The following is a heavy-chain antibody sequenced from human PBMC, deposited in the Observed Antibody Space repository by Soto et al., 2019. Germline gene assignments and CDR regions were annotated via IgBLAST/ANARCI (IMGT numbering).Heavy chain of an antibody. Sequence: SETLSLTCTVSGGSISSSSYYWGWIRQHPGKGLEWIGSIYYSGSTYYDPSLKSRVTISVDTSKNQFSLKLSSVTAAVTAVYYCARRPGYGLYYFDYWGQGTLVTVSS. J-gene: IGHJ4*02. D-gene: IGHD5-18*01. CDR2: IYYSGST. CDR3: ARRPGYGLYYFDY. V-gene: IGHV4-39*01. CDR1: GGSISSSSYY.